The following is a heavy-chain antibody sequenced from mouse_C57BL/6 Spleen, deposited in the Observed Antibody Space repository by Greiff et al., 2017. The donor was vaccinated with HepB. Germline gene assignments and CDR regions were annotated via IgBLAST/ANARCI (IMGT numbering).Heavy chain of an antibody. V-gene: IGHV14-1*01. J-gene: IGHJ1*03. CDR3: TPYGNDWYFDV. CDR2: IDPEDGDT. D-gene: IGHD2-1*01. Sequence: VQLQQSGAELVRPGASVKLSCTASGFNIKDYYMHWVKQRPEQGLEWIGRIDPEDGDTEYAPKFQGKATMTADTSSNTAYLKLSSLTSEDTAVYYCTPYGNDWYFDVWGTGTTVTVSS. CDR1: GFNIKDYY.